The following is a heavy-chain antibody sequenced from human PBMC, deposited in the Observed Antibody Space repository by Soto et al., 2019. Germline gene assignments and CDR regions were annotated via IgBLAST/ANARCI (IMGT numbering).Heavy chain of an antibody. D-gene: IGHD3-9*01. CDR1: GDSISASNW. CDR2: IYRSGGT. CDR3: ARGLFDWTDASHEAFDI. J-gene: IGHJ3*02. Sequence: QVQLQESGPGLVKPSGTLSLTCAVSGDSISASNWWNWVRQPPGKGLEWIGEIYRSGGTNYNPSLKSRVTISLDNAKNLFSLELRSATAADTAVYYCARGLFDWTDASHEAFDIWGPGTMASVAS. V-gene: IGHV4-4*02.